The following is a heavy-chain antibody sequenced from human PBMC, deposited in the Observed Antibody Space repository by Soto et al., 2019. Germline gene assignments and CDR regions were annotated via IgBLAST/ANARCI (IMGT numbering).Heavy chain of an antibody. V-gene: IGHV1-18*01. D-gene: IGHD2-15*01. J-gene: IGHJ5*02. Sequence: QVQLVQSGAEVKKPGASVKVSGKASGYTFTTHGISWVRQVPGQGLEWMGWVRGDNGHTHYAQSLQGRVTMTTDTSANTAYTEPTRLTSAHTGVSYRARELGNCRIGTCYREWVAPWGQAPLVTVSS. CDR2: VRGDNGHT. CDR1: GYTFTTHG. CDR3: ARELGNCRIGTCYREWVAP.